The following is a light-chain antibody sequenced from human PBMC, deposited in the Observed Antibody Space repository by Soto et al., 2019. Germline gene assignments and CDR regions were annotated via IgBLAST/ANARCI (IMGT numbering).Light chain of an antibody. V-gene: IGKV1-5*03. CDR2: KAS. CDR1: QSISSW. J-gene: IGKJ5*01. Sequence: DIQMTQSPSTLSASVGDRVTVTCRASQSISSWVAWYQQKAGKAPKLLIYKASALESGVPSRFSGSGSGTEFTLTISSLEPEDCATYYCQQYYSYPITFGQGTRLQ. CDR3: QQYYSYPIT.